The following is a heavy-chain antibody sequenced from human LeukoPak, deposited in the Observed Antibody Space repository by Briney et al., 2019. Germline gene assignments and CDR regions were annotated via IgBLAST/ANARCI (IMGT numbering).Heavy chain of an antibody. CDR1: GYTFTSCD. J-gene: IGHJ6*03. D-gene: IGHD2-8*02. CDR3: ARARRWLYWFPMRLYYYMDV. Sequence: ASVKVSCTASGYTFTSCDIKWVRQATGQGLEWMGWMNPNRGNTGYAQKLQARVTITRNPSISPAYMELSSLRSEGAAVYYCARARRWLYWFPMRLYYYMDVWGKGTTVTVSS. V-gene: IGHV1-8*03. CDR2: MNPNRGNT.